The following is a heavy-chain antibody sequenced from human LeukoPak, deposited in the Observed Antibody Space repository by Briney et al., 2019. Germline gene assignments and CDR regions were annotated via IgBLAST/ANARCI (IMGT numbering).Heavy chain of an antibody. V-gene: IGHV1-18*01. CDR1: GYTFNSYG. D-gene: IGHD2-8*01. Sequence: ASVKVSCKASGYTFNSYGISWVRQAPGQGLEWMGWISAYNGKTNYAQKLQGRVTMTTDTSTSTAYMELRSLRSDDAAVYYCARTYCVNGVCSAFDYWGQGTLVTVSS. J-gene: IGHJ4*02. CDR3: ARTYCVNGVCSAFDY. CDR2: ISAYNGKT.